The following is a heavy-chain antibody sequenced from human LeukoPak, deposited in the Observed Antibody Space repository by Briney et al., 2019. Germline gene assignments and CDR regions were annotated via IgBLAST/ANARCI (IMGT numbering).Heavy chain of an antibody. Sequence: GGSLRLSCAASGFTFSGYAVHWVRQAPGKGLEWVAFIRYDGSNKYYADSVKGRFTISRDNSKNTLYLQMNSLRAEDTAVYYCAKARDDFWSGLAYYFDYWGQGTLVTVSS. J-gene: IGHJ4*02. D-gene: IGHD3-3*01. V-gene: IGHV3-30*02. CDR3: AKARDDFWSGLAYYFDY. CDR2: IRYDGSNK. CDR1: GFTFSGYA.